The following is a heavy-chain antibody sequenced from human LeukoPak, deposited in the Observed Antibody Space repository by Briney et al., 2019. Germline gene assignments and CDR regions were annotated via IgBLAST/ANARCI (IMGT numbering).Heavy chain of an antibody. Sequence: GESLKISFKGSGYSFTSYWIGWVRQMPGKGLEWMGIIYPGDSDTRYSPSFQGQVTISADKSISTACLQWSSLKASDTAMYYCARHLDGGNSVGVYYYYGMDVWGQGTTVTVSS. V-gene: IGHV5-51*01. CDR2: IYPGDSDT. D-gene: IGHD4-23*01. CDR1: GYSFTSYW. CDR3: ARHLDGGNSVGVYYYYGMDV. J-gene: IGHJ6*02.